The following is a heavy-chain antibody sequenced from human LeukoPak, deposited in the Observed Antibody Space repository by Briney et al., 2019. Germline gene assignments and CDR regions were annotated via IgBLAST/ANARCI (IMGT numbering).Heavy chain of an antibody. CDR1: GGSISSSSYY. D-gene: IGHD6-13*01. Sequence: PSETLSLTCTVSGGSISSSSYYWGWIRQPPGKGLEWIGSIYYSGSTYYNPSLKSRVTISVDTSKNQFSLKLSSVTAADTAVYYCAREGSSSRPVRWFDPWGQGTLVTVSS. CDR2: IYYSGST. J-gene: IGHJ5*02. V-gene: IGHV4-39*07. CDR3: AREGSSSRPVRWFDP.